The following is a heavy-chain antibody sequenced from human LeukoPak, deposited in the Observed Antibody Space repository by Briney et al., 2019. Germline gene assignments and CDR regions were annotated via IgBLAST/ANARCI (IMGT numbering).Heavy chain of an antibody. CDR1: GYTFTGYY. D-gene: IGHD3-16*01. Sequence: ASVTVSCKASGYTFTGYYMHWVRQAPAQGLEWMGRINPNSGGTNYAQKFQGRVTMTRDTSISTDYMELSRLRSDDAAVYYCARDDGWGGFDYWGQGTLVTVSS. V-gene: IGHV1-2*06. CDR2: INPNSGGT. CDR3: ARDDGWGGFDY. J-gene: IGHJ4*02.